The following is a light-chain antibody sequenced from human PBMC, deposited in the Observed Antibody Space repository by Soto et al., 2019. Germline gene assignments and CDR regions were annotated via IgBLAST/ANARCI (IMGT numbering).Light chain of an antibody. V-gene: IGKV1-27*01. CDR3: QKYNSAPRT. CDR2: AAS. J-gene: IGKJ1*01. Sequence: DIPMTQSPSSLSASVGDRVTITCRASQGISNYLAWYQQKPGKVPKLLIYAASTLQSGFPPRFSGSGSGTDFTLTISSLQPEDVATYYCQKYNSAPRTFGQGTKVEIK. CDR1: QGISNY.